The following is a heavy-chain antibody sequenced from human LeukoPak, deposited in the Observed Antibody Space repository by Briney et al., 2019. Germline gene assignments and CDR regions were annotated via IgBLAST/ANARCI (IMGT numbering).Heavy chain of an antibody. D-gene: IGHD3-22*01. Sequence: GGSLRLSCAASGFTFSSYAMSWVRQAPGKGLEWVSAISGSGGSTYYADSVKGRFTISRDNSKNMLYLQMNSLRAEDTAVYYCAKDRNFVYYYDSSGYYLITEYWGQGTLVTVSS. CDR2: ISGSGGST. CDR1: GFTFSSYA. J-gene: IGHJ4*02. V-gene: IGHV3-23*01. CDR3: AKDRNFVYYYDSSGYYLITEY.